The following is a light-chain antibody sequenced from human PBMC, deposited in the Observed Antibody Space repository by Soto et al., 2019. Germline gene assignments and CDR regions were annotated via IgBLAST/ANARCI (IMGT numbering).Light chain of an antibody. CDR1: QGIGRT. CDR2: DAS. Sequence: VMTQSPATLSVSPGEGATLSCRASQGIGRTLAWYQHKPGQTPRLLIYDASTRATGVPARFSVSGSGTDFTLTISSLENEDFAVYYCQQRSNWTQTFGQGTKVDI. CDR3: QQRSNWTQT. J-gene: IGKJ1*01. V-gene: IGKV3-11*01.